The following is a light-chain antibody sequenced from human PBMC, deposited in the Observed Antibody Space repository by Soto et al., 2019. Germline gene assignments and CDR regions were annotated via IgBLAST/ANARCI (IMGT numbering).Light chain of an antibody. Sequence: DIQMTQSPSTLSASVGDRVTITCRASQSIDIWLAWYQQKPGRAPKLLIYDASNLESGVPSRFSGSGSGTEFTFTISRLQPDDFATYYCQQYDSYPVTFGGGTKVEIK. CDR2: DAS. CDR1: QSIDIW. CDR3: QQYDSYPVT. V-gene: IGKV1-5*01. J-gene: IGKJ4*01.